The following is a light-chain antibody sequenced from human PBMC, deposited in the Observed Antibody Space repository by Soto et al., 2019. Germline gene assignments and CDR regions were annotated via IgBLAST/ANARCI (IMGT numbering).Light chain of an antibody. CDR3: QQSYSTPLT. CDR1: QRISSY. J-gene: IGKJ4*01. V-gene: IGKV1-39*01. Sequence: DIQMTQSPSSLSASVGDRVTITCRASQRISSYLNWYQQKPGKAPKLLLYSASSLQSGVPSRFSGSGSGTALARHVRGLQPEDFATYYCQQSYSTPLTFGGRTKVEIK. CDR2: SAS.